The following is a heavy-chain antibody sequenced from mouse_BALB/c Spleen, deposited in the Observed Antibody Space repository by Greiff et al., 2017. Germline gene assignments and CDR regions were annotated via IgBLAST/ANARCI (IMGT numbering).Heavy chain of an antibody. CDR2: IDPANGNT. CDR1: GFNIKDTY. CDR3: ASYDGYYPAY. D-gene: IGHD2-3*01. V-gene: IGHV14-3*02. J-gene: IGHJ3*01. Sequence: EVQRVESGAELVKPGASVKLSCTASGFNIKDTYMHWVKQRPEQGLEWIGRIDPANGNTKYDPKFQGKATITADTSSNTAYLQLSSLTSEDTAVYYCASYDGYYPAYWGQGTLVTVSA.